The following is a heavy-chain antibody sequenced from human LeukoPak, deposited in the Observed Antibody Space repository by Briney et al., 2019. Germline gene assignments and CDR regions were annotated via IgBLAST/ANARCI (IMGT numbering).Heavy chain of an antibody. D-gene: IGHD5-24*01. J-gene: IGHJ4*02. CDR3: ARSRDGYNYYRY. CDR1: GFIFSSYS. CDR2: ISSSGSTI. V-gene: IGHV3-48*04. Sequence: GGSLRLSCAASGFIFSSYSMNWVRQAPGKGLEWVSYISSSGSTIYYADSVKGRFTISRDNAKNSLYLQMNSLRAEDTAVYYCARSRDGYNYYRYWGQGTLVTVSS.